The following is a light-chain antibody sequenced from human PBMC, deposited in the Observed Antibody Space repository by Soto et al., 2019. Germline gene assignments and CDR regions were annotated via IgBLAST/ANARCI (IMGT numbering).Light chain of an antibody. J-gene: IGKJ1*01. CDR3: QQYGGSLSWT. V-gene: IGKV3-20*01. CDR1: QSVSSNY. CDR2: GAS. Sequence: EVVLTQSPGTLSLSPGERATLSCRASQSVSSNYLAWYQHKPGQAPRLLIYGASDRAAGSPDRFSGGGSGTDFTLTISRLEPEDFAVYYCQQYGGSLSWTFGQGTKVEIK.